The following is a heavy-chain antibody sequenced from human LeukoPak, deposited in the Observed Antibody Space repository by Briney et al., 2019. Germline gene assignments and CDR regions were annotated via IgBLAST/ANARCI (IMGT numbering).Heavy chain of an antibody. Sequence: SETLSLTCTVSGGSISSYYWSWIRKPAGKGLEWIGRIYTSGSTNYNPSLKSRVTMSVDTSKNQFSLKLSSVTAADTAVYYCARELRYDNSDSGAFWGQGTVVTVSS. CDR3: ARELRYDNSDSGAF. V-gene: IGHV4-4*07. J-gene: IGHJ3*01. CDR2: IYTSGST. D-gene: IGHD3-22*01. CDR1: GGSISSYY.